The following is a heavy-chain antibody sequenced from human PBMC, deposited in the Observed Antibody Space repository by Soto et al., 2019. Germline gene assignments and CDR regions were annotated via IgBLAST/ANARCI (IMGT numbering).Heavy chain of an antibody. D-gene: IGHD1-26*01. J-gene: IGHJ6*02. Sequence: EVQLLESGGGLVQPGGSLRLSCAASGFTFSSYAMSWVRQAPGKGLEWVSAISGSGGSTYYADSVKGRFTISRDNSKNTLYLQMNSLRAEDTAVYYGAKSGVPYYGMDVWGQGTTVTVSS. CDR2: ISGSGGST. CDR1: GFTFSSYA. CDR3: AKSGVPYYGMDV. V-gene: IGHV3-23*01.